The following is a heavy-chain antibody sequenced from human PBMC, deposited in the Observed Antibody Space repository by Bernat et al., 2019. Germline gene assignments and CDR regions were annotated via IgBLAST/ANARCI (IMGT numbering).Heavy chain of an antibody. V-gene: IGHV3-7*03. J-gene: IGHJ6*02. CDR3: AREWGRYDFWSGYWDYYYYGMDV. D-gene: IGHD3-3*01. CDR2: IKQDGSEK. Sequence: EVQLVESGGGLVQPGGSLRLSCAASGFTFSSYWMSWVRQAPGKGLEWVANIKQDGSEKYYGDSVKGRFTISRDNAKNSLYLQMNSLRAEDTAVYYCAREWGRYDFWSGYWDYYYYGMDVWGQGTTVTVSS. CDR1: GFTFSSYW.